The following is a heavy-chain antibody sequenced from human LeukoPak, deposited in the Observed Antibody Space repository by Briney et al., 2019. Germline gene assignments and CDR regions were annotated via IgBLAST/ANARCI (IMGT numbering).Heavy chain of an antibody. J-gene: IGHJ4*02. Sequence: GGSLRLSCAASGFTFSDYYMSWIRQAPGKGLEWVSYISGSGSTIYYADSVKGRFTISRDNAKNSLHLQMNSLRAEDTTVYYCARVLLADGYKEMAVVGYFDSWGQGTLVTVSS. CDR3: ARVLLADGYKEMAVVGYFDS. V-gene: IGHV3-11*04. CDR2: ISGSGSTI. D-gene: IGHD5-24*01. CDR1: GFTFSDYY.